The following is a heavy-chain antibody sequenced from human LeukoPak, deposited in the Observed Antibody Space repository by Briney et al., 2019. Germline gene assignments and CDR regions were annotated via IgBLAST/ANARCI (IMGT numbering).Heavy chain of an antibody. CDR3: AKDTALGGSGTDY. J-gene: IGHJ4*02. D-gene: IGHD3-10*01. CDR2: IRYDGSNK. V-gene: IGHV3-30*02. Sequence: GGSLRLSCAASGFTFSSYGMHWVLQAPGKGLEWVAFIRYDGSNKYYADSVKGRFTISRDNSKNTLYLQMNSLRAEDTAVYYCAKDTALGGSGTDYWGQGTLVTVSS. CDR1: GFTFSSYG.